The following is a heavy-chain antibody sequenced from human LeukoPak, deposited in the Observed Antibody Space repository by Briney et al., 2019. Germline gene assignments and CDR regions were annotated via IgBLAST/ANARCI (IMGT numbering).Heavy chain of an antibody. CDR2: IDTAGGT. Sequence: GGSLRLSCAASGFTFSNYDMHWVRQATGKALEWVSAIDTAGGTYYPGSVKGRFTISRENSKNSSYLQMDTLRAEDTAVYFCVRELMGPGRYYYMDAWGKGTTVTVSS. CDR1: GFTFSNYD. J-gene: IGHJ6*03. CDR3: VRELMGPGRYYYMDA. D-gene: IGHD2-8*01. V-gene: IGHV3-13*01.